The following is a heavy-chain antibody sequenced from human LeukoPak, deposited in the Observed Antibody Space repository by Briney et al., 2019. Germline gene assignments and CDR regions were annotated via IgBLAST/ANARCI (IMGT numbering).Heavy chain of an antibody. V-gene: IGHV4-30-4*08. CDR3: AREVYYYGSGSLGLDAFDI. Sequence: PSQTLSLTCTVSGGSISSGDYYWSWIRQPPGKGLERVGYIYYSGSTYYNPSLKSRVTISVDTSKNQFSLKLSSVTAADTAVYYCAREVYYYGSGSLGLDAFDIWGQGAMVTVSS. D-gene: IGHD3-10*01. CDR1: GGSISSGDYY. CDR2: IYYSGST. J-gene: IGHJ3*02.